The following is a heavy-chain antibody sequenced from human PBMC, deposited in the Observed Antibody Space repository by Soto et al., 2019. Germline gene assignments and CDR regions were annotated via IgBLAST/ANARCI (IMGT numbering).Heavy chain of an antibody. J-gene: IGHJ3*02. CDR1: GYTFTSYD. CDR2: IVVSSGNT. V-gene: IGHV1-58*02. D-gene: IGHD3-10*01. Sequence: GASVKVSCKASGYTFTSYDINWVRQATGQRLEWIGWIVVSSGNTNYAQKFQERVTITRDMSTSTAYMELSSLRSEDTAVYYCAAEVWFGEHDAFDIWGQGTMVTVSS. CDR3: AAEVWFGEHDAFDI.